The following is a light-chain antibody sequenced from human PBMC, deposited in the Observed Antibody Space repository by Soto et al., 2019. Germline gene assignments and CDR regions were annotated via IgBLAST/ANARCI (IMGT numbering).Light chain of an antibody. CDR1: SSDIGDYNY. CDR3: SSYAGSNNVV. Sequence: QSALTQPPSASGSPGQSVTISCTGTSSDIGDYNYVSWYQQHPGKAPKLMIYEVSKRPSGVPDRFSASKSDYSASMTVSGLQAEDEADYYCSSYAGSNNVVFGGGTKVTVL. V-gene: IGLV2-8*01. CDR2: EVS. J-gene: IGLJ2*01.